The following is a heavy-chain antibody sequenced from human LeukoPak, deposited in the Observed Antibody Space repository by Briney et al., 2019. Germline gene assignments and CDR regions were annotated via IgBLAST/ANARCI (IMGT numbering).Heavy chain of an antibody. Sequence: PGGTLRLSCAASGFTFSSYGMSWVRQAPGKGLEWVSYISSSSSTIYYADSVKGRFTISRDNAKNSLYLQMNSLRAEDTAVYYCARDYGGAGVAARPGDFDYWGQGTLVTVSS. D-gene: IGHD6-6*01. CDR1: GFTFSSYG. V-gene: IGHV3-48*01. CDR3: ARDYGGAGVAARPGDFDY. J-gene: IGHJ4*02. CDR2: ISSSSSTI.